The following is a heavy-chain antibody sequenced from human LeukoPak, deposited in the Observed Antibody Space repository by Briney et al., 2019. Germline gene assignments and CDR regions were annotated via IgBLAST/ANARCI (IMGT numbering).Heavy chain of an antibody. CDR1: GGSISSYY. D-gene: IGHD3-22*01. CDR3: ARAPTLLRSLGGFDY. J-gene: IGHJ4*02. V-gene: IGHV4-59*01. Sequence: PSETLSLTCTVSGGSISSYYWSWIRQPPGKGLEWIGYIYYSGSTNYNPSLKSRVTISVDTSKNQFSLKLSSVTAADTAVYYCARAPTLLRSLGGFDYWGQGTLVTVSS. CDR2: IYYSGST.